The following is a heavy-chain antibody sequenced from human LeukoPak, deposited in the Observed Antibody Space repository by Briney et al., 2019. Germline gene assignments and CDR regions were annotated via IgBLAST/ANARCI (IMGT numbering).Heavy chain of an antibody. CDR2: IYTSGST. J-gene: IGHJ3*02. Sequence: SETLSLTCTVSGGSISSYYWSWIRQPAGKGLEWIGRIYTSGSTNYNPSLKSRVTMSVDTSKNPFSLKLSSVTAADTAVYYCARRRGGVGANHDAFDIWGQGTMVTVSS. CDR3: ARRRGGVGANHDAFDI. V-gene: IGHV4-4*07. D-gene: IGHD1-26*01. CDR1: GGSISSYY.